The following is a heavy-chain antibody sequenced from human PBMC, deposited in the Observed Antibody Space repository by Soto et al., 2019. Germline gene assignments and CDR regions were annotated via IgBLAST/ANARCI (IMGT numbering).Heavy chain of an antibody. CDR2: IIPIFGTA. CDR1: GGTFSSYA. CDR3: ARDLYDILPGYLPPGDYGMDV. J-gene: IGHJ6*02. D-gene: IGHD3-9*01. Sequence: EASVKVSCKASGGTFSSYAISWVRQAPGQGLEWIGGIIPIFGTANYAQKFQGRVTITADESTSTAYMKLSSLRSENTAVYYCARDLYDILPGYLPPGDYGMDVGGQGTTVTVSS. V-gene: IGHV1-69*13.